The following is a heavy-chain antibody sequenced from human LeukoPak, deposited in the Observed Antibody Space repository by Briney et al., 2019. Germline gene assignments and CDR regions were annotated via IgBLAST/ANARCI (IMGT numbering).Heavy chain of an antibody. CDR2: ISGSGGST. CDR1: GFTFSSYS. Sequence: PGGSLRLSCAASGFTFSSYSMNWVRQAPGKGLEWVSAISGSGGSTYYADPVKGRFTISRDKSKNTLYLQMNSLRAEDTAVYYCAKDLTDDRSGYHYPELDVWGQGTTVTVSS. CDR3: AKDLTDDRSGYHYPELDV. D-gene: IGHD3-22*01. J-gene: IGHJ6*02. V-gene: IGHV3-23*01.